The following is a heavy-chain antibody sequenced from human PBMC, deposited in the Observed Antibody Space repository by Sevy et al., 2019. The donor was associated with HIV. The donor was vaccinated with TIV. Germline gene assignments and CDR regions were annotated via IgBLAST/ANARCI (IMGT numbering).Heavy chain of an antibody. Sequence: SETLSLTCTVSGGSISNYYWSWIRQPPGKGLEWIGYIYHTGITKNNPSLKSRVTLSVDTSKNQFSVKLSSVTAADTAGYYCAEEPPYYGILAGYSYGMDVWGQGTTVTVSS. CDR2: IYHTGIT. J-gene: IGHJ6*02. D-gene: IGHD3-9*01. V-gene: IGHV4-59*01. CDR1: GGSISNYY. CDR3: AEEPPYYGILAGYSYGMDV.